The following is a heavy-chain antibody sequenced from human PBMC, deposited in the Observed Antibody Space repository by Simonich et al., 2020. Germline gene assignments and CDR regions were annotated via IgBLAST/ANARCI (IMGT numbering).Heavy chain of an antibody. D-gene: IGHD4-4*01. CDR3: ARDYSNYDAFDI. Sequence: EVQLVESGGGFVQPGGSLRLSCAASGFTFSSYWMHWVRQAPGKGLVWGSRSHRYGSSTSYADSVKGRFTISRDDAKNTLYLQMNSLRAEDTAVYYCARDYSNYDAFDIWGQGTMVTVSS. J-gene: IGHJ3*02. CDR1: GFTFSSYW. V-gene: IGHV3-74*01. CDR2: SHRYGSST.